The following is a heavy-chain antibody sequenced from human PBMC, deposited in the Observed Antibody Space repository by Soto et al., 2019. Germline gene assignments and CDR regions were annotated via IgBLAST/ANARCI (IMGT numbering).Heavy chain of an antibody. V-gene: IGHV5-51*01. Sequence: GESLKITCNGSGYTSTDYWIGWVRQLQGKGLEWMGIIYPGDSDTRYSPSIQGHVTITVDKSTNTAYLQWNPPTASDTAMYYCAGHISNFRYYYYAIDVWGRGTTVPVSS. CDR1: GYTSTDYW. CDR2: IYPGDSDT. CDR3: AGHISNFRYYYYAIDV. D-gene: IGHD4-4*01. J-gene: IGHJ6*02.